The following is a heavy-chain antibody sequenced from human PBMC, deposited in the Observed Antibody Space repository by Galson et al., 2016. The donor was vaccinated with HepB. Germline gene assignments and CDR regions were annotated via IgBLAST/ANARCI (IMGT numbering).Heavy chain of an antibody. CDR2: IDYSGNT. CDR1: RGSITSGSYY. V-gene: IGHV4-31*03. Sequence: TLSLTCTVSRGSITSGSYYWNWIRHHPGKGLEWIGYIDYSGNTYYNTSLKSRVTISVDTSKIQFSLKLGSVTDGDTDVYYCARGRGVKEGDVVATRVGQGFDIWGQGTMVTVSS. D-gene: IGHD5-12*01. J-gene: IGHJ3*02. CDR3: ARGRGVKEGDVVATRVGQGFDI.